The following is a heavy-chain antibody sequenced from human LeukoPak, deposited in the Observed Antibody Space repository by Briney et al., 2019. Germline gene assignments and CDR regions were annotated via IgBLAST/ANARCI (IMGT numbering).Heavy chain of an antibody. Sequence: GGSLRLSCAASGFTFTIFGLNWVRQAPGKGPEWVSYIDARSGITYYADSVQGRFTISRDNAKESVFLQMNSLRVDDTAVYYCARGYAGIVERDSSGATPLVLDAFDIWGQGTMVTVSS. V-gene: IGHV3-48*01. CDR1: GFTFTIFG. D-gene: IGHD3-22*01. CDR2: IDARSGIT. CDR3: ARGYAGIVERDSSGATPLVLDAFDI. J-gene: IGHJ3*02.